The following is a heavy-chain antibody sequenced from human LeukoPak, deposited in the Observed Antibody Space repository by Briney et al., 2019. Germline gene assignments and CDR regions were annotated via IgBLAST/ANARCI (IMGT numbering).Heavy chain of an antibody. CDR2: IIPNFGTA. CDR3: ASDYYDSSGYLHFDY. J-gene: IGHJ4*02. D-gene: IGHD3-22*01. Sequence: SVKVSCKASGGTFSSYAISWVRQAPGQGLEWMGGIIPNFGTANYAQKFQGRVTITADESTSTAYMELSSLRSEDTAVYYCASDYYDSSGYLHFDYWGQRTLVTVSS. V-gene: IGHV1-69*13. CDR1: GGTFSSYA.